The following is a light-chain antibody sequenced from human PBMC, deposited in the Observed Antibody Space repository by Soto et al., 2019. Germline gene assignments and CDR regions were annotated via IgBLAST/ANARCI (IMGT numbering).Light chain of an antibody. CDR2: DAS. Sequence: EIVLAQSPAALSLSPGERATVSCRASQSVGSYLAWYQQKPGQAPRLLIYDASNRATDIPARFSGSGSGTDFTHTISSLEPEDFAVYYCQQRGNWLRAFGPGTKVDIK. CDR3: QQRGNWLRA. V-gene: IGKV3-11*01. CDR1: QSVGSY. J-gene: IGKJ3*01.